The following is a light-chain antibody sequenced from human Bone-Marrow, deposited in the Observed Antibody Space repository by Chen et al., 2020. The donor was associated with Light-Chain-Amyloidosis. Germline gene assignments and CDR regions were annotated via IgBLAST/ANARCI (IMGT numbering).Light chain of an antibody. V-gene: IGLV3-21*02. Sequence: SYELTQPSPVSVAPGQMATLACGGNNIGSTSVNWYQQSPGQAPLLVVYDDSDPPSGIPERLSGSNSENTATLTISMVEAVDEADYYCQVWDRSSDRPVFGGGTKLTGL. CDR1: NIGSTS. CDR3: QVWDRSSDRPV. CDR2: DDS. J-gene: IGLJ3*02.